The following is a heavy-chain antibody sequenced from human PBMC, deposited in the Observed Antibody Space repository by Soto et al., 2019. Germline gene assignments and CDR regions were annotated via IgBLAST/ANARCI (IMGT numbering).Heavy chain of an antibody. V-gene: IGHV3-7*01. D-gene: IGHD3-3*01. CDR3: ERVRFLEWYNWFDP. CDR1: GFTFSSYW. Sequence: EVQLVESGGGLVQPGGSLRLSCAASGFTFSSYWMSWVRQAPGKGLEWVANIKQDGSEKYYVDSVKGRFTISRDNAKNSLYLQMNSLRAEDTAVYYCERVRFLEWYNWFDPWGQGTLVTVSS. CDR2: IKQDGSEK. J-gene: IGHJ5*02.